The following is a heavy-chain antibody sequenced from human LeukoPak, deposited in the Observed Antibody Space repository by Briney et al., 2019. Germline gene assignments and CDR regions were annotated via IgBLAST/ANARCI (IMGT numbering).Heavy chain of an antibody. Sequence: ASVKVSCKASGYTFTGYYMHWVRQASGQGLGWMGWINPNSGGTNYAQKFQGRVTMTRDTSTSTVYMELSSLRSEDTALYYCARDLGLRGVTNWFDPWGQGTLVTVSS. CDR1: GYTFTGYY. V-gene: IGHV1-2*02. CDR3: ARDLGLRGVTNWFDP. J-gene: IGHJ5*02. CDR2: INPNSGGT. D-gene: IGHD3-10*01.